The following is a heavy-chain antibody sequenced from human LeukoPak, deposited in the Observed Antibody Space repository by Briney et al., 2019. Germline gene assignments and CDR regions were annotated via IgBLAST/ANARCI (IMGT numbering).Heavy chain of an antibody. Sequence: PGGSLRLSCAASGFTFSDYYMSWIRQAPGKGLEWVSYISSSGSTIYYADSVKGRFTISRDNAKNSLYLQMNSLRAEDTAVYYCARIASSPLGDAFDIWGQGTMVTVSS. CDR1: GFTFSDYY. CDR2: ISSSGSTI. D-gene: IGHD2-21*01. J-gene: IGHJ3*02. V-gene: IGHV3-11*04. CDR3: ARIASSPLGDAFDI.